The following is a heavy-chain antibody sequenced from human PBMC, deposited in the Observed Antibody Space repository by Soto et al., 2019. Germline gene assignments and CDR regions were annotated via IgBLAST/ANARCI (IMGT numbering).Heavy chain of an antibody. CDR3: ARGDWFDP. V-gene: IGHV4-34*01. J-gene: IGHJ5*02. CDR1: GGSFSGYY. CDR2: INHSGST. Sequence: LSLTCAVYGGSFSGYYWSWIRQPPGKGLEWIGEINHSGSTNYNPSLKSRVTISVDTSKNQFSLKLSSVTAADTAVYYCARGDWFDPWGQGTLVTVSS.